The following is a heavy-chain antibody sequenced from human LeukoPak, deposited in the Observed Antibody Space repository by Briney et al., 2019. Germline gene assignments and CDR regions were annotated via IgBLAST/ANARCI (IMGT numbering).Heavy chain of an antibody. Sequence: PRGSLRLSCAASGFTFSSYSTNWVRQDPGKGLEWVSSISSSSSYIYYADSVKGRFTISRDNAKNSLYLQINSLRADDTAVYYCARGLDTARPYYLDYWGQGTLVTVSS. CDR2: ISSSSSYI. V-gene: IGHV3-21*01. D-gene: IGHD5-18*01. J-gene: IGHJ4*02. CDR1: GFTFSSYS. CDR3: ARGLDTARPYYLDY.